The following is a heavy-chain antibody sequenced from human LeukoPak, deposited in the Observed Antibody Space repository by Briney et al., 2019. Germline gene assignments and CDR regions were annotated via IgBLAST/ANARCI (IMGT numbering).Heavy chain of an antibody. J-gene: IGHJ6*02. CDR2: ISAYNGNT. Sequence: ASVKVSCKASGYTFTSYGISWVRQAPGQGLEWTGWISAYNGNTNYAQKLQGRVTMTTDTSTSTAYMELRSLRSDDTAVYYCARDRYCSSTSCYAYYYGMDVWGQGTTVTVSS. V-gene: IGHV1-18*01. D-gene: IGHD2-2*01. CDR1: GYTFTSYG. CDR3: ARDRYCSSTSCYAYYYGMDV.